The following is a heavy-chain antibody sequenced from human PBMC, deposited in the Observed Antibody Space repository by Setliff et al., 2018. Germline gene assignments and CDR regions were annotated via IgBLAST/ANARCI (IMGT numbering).Heavy chain of an antibody. D-gene: IGHD2-21*02. CDR1: GYSISSGYI. J-gene: IGHJ4*02. Sequence: SETLSLTCNVSGYSISSGYIWGWIRQPPGKGLEWVGNIGHTGSINYNPSLKSRLTISRDTSKNQVSLKLNSVTATDTAVYYCARDLGHGGDSDYWGQGILVTVSS. V-gene: IGHV4-38-2*02. CDR3: ARDLGHGGDSDY. CDR2: IGHTGSI.